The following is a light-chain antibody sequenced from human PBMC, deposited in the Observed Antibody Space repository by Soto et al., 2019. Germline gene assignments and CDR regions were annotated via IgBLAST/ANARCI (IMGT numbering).Light chain of an antibody. V-gene: IGKV3-20*01. CDR2: GAS. J-gene: IGKJ2*01. CDR3: QQYGTSRDYT. CDR1: QSISSNY. Sequence: EIVLTQSPGTLSLSPGERATLSCRASQSISSNYLAWYQQKPGQAPRVLIYGASTRATDIPDRFTGSGSGTDFTLTISSLEPEDFAVYYCQQYGTSRDYTFGQGTKLEI.